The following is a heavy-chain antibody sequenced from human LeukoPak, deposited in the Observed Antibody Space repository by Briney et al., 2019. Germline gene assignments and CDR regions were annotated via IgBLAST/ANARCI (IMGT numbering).Heavy chain of an antibody. CDR1: GFTFSSYA. D-gene: IGHD3-22*01. Sequence: PGGSLRLSCAASGFTFSSYAMSWVRRAPGKGLEWVSGISNSGGSTYYADSVKGRFTISRDNSKDTLYLQMNSLRAEDTAVYYCAEYYFYDSSGYQQYYFDYWGQGTLVTVSS. V-gene: IGHV3-23*01. CDR3: AEYYFYDSSGYQQYYFDY. J-gene: IGHJ4*02. CDR2: ISNSGGST.